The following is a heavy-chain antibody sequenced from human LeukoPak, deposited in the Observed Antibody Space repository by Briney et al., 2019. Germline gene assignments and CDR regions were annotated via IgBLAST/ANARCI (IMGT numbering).Heavy chain of an antibody. V-gene: IGHV3-48*01. Sequence: PGGSLRLSCAASGFTFSSYAMNWVRKAPGKGLEWVSHITRSSTTIYYADSVEGRFTVSRDNSKNTLYLQMNSLRAEDTAVYYCAKGAVPAALSPFDYWGQGTLVTVSS. CDR3: AKGAVPAALSPFDY. D-gene: IGHD2-2*01. CDR2: ITRSSTTI. J-gene: IGHJ4*02. CDR1: GFTFSSYA.